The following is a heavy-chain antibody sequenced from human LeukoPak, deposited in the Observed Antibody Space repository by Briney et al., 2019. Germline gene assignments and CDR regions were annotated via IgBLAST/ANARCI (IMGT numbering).Heavy chain of an antibody. D-gene: IGHD3-10*01. CDR3: ARVLAKSYGSGSYFAFDI. J-gene: IGHJ3*02. Sequence: ASVKVSCKASGYTFTSYGISWVRQAPGQGLEWMGWISAYNGNTNYAQKLQGRVTMTTDTSTSTAYMELRSLRSDDTAVYYCARVLAKSYGSGSYFAFDIWGQGTMVTVSS. CDR1: GYTFTSYG. V-gene: IGHV1-18*01. CDR2: ISAYNGNT.